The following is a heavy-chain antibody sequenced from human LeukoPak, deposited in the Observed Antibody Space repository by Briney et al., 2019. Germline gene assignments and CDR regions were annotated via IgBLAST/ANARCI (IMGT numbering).Heavy chain of an antibody. CDR3: ARDTGYCSSTSCYFDYYYGMDV. CDR1: GYTFTSYG. D-gene: IGHD2-2*01. V-gene: IGHV1-18*01. CDR2: ISAYNGNT. J-gene: IGHJ6*02. Sequence: ASVKVSCKASGYTFTSYGISWVRQAPGQGLEWMGWISAYNGNTNYAQKLQGRVTMTTDTSTSTAYMELRSLRSDDTAVYYCARDTGYCSSTSCYFDYYYGMDVWGQGTTVTVSS.